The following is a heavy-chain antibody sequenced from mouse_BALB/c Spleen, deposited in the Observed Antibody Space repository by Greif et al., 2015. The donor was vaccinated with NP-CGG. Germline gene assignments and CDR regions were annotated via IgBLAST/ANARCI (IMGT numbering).Heavy chain of an antibody. Sequence: EVQGVESGGGLAQPGGSRKLSCAASGFTFSDYGMAWVRQAPGKGPEWVAFISNLAYSIYYADTVTGRFTISRENAKNTLYLEMSSLRSEDTAMYYCARDYYGSSYWYFDVWGAGTTVTVSS. J-gene: IGHJ1*01. CDR1: GFTFSDYG. D-gene: IGHD1-1*01. CDR2: ISNLAYSI. V-gene: IGHV5-15*02. CDR3: ARDYYGSSYWYFDV.